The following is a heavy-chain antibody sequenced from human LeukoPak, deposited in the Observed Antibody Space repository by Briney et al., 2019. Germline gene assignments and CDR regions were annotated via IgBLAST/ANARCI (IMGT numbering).Heavy chain of an antibody. J-gene: IGHJ4*02. V-gene: IGHV3-7*03. CDR3: ARRSSGVEY. Sequence: GSLRLSCAASGFTFSRHWMTWVRQAPGKGLEWVANIKHDGSEKNYVDSVKGRFTISRDNAKNSLYLQMNSLRVEDTAVYYCARRSSGVEYWGQGTLVTVSS. D-gene: IGHD6-6*01. CDR1: GFTFSRHW. CDR2: IKHDGSEK.